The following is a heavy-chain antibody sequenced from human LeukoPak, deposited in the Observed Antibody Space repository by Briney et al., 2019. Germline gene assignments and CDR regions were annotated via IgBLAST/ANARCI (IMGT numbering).Heavy chain of an antibody. CDR1: GYPFTIYN. CDR3: ARGLPKAVFGVVIED. V-gene: IGHV1-8*01. Sequence: ASVTVSCTASGYPFTIYNVNWVRQATGQGLEWMGWMNTNSGNTGYSQNFQGRVTMTRDTSISTAYMELSSLMSEDTAVYYCARGLPKAVFGVVIEDWGQGTLVTVSS. CDR2: MNTNSGNT. J-gene: IGHJ1*01. D-gene: IGHD3-3*01.